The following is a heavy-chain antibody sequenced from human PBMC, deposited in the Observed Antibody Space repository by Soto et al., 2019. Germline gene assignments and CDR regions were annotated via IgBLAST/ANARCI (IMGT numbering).Heavy chain of an antibody. CDR1: GFTFRTFT. CDR2: IIGGDGDK. D-gene: IGHD3-9*01. J-gene: IGHJ5*01. Sequence: EVQLLEHGGQLVQPGESLRLSCAASGFTFRTFTMNWVRQAPGKGQEWVSGIIGGDGDKFYSDSVKGRFTISRDNSKDMLFLQMSSLRVDDTAVYYCAKDRDPDGIWTFDSWGQGTLVTVSS. CDR3: AKDRDPDGIWTFDS. V-gene: IGHV3-23*01.